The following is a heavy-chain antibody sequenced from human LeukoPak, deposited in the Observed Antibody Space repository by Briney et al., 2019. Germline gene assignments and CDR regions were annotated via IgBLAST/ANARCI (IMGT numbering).Heavy chain of an antibody. V-gene: IGHV1-58*02. D-gene: IGHD2-2*01. CDR3: AAEVVVPAALPEAFDI. Sequence: ASVKVSCKASGGTFTSSAMQWVRQARGQRLEWIGWIVVGSGNTNYAQKFQERVTITRDMSTSTAYMELSSLRSEDTAVYYCAAEVVVPAALPEAFDIWGQGTMVTVSS. J-gene: IGHJ3*02. CDR2: IVVGSGNT. CDR1: GGTFTSSA.